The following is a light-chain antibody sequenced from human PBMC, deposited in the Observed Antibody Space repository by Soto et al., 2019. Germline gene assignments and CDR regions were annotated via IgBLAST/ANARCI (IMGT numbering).Light chain of an antibody. CDR1: QTPKNY. V-gene: IGKV1-39*01. CDR2: DAS. Sequence: DIQMTQSPSSLSASVGDTITITCRAGQTPKNYVNWYQQKPGQAPRLLIYDASNRATGIPVRFAGSGSGTDFALTISSLEPEDFVLYYCQHPPTSFGGGTKVEI. CDR3: QHPPTS. J-gene: IGKJ4*01.